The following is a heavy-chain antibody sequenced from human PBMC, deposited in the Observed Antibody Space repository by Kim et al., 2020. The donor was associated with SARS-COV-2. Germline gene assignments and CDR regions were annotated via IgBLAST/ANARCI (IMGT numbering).Heavy chain of an antibody. D-gene: IGHD3-9*01. V-gene: IGHV1-18*01. J-gene: IGHJ6*02. CDR1: GYTFTTYG. CDR2: ISPYNGNT. CDR3: ARDRDYDILTGYYEMGDYYYGMAV. Sequence: ASVKVSCKASGYTFTTYGITWVRQAPGQGLEWMGWISPYNGNTKYEQKIQGRVTMTTDTPTSTVYLELRSLRSDDSAVYYCARDRDYDILTGYYEMGDYYYGMAVWGQGTTVIVS.